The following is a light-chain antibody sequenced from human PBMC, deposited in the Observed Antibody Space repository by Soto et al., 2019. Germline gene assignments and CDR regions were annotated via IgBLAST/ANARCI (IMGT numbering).Light chain of an antibody. Sequence: ETVLTQSPGTLSLSPGERGTLSCRASQSVSSSYLAWYQQKPGQAPRLLIYGASSRATGIPDRFSGSGSGTDFTLTISRLEPEDFAMYYCQQYGNSPFTFGPGTKVDIK. CDR1: QSVSSSY. J-gene: IGKJ3*01. CDR2: GAS. CDR3: QQYGNSPFT. V-gene: IGKV3-20*01.